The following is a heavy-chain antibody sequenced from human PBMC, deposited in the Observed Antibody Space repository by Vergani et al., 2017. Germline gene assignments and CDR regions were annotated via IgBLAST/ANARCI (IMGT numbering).Heavy chain of an antibody. Sequence: EVQLLESGGDLVQPGGSLRLSCTASGFIFSTYAMSWVRQAPGKGLECVSGISAIGAPTSYAVSVKGRVTISRDNSKNTLYLQMNSLRVEDTAVYYCARAYGRYDWFDYWGQRTLVTVSS. J-gene: IGHJ4*01. CDR1: GFIFSTYA. D-gene: IGHD1-20*01. CDR2: ISAIGAPT. V-gene: IGHV3-23*01. CDR3: ARAYGRYDWFDY.